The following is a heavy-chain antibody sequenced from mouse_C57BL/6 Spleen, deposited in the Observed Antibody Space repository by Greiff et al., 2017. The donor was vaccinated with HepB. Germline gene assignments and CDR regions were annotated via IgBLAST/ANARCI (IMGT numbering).Heavy chain of an antibody. CDR3: AREGLRRGDDY. CDR1: GYTFTDYY. Sequence: LQESGAELVRPGASVKLSCKASGYTFTDYYINWVKQRPGQGLEWIARIYPGSGNTYYNEKFKGKATLTAEKSSSTAYMQLSSLTSEDSAVYFCAREGLRRGDDYWGQGTTLTVSS. V-gene: IGHV1-76*01. D-gene: IGHD2-4*01. CDR2: IYPGSGNT. J-gene: IGHJ2*01.